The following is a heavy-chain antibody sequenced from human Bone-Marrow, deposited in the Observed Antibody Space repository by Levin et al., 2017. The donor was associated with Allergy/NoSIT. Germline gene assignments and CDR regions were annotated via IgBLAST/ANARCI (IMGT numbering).Heavy chain of an antibody. Sequence: PGPXLEWIGYIYYNGSTYFNPSLKSRVSISVDTSKNQFSLKLSSVTAADTADYYCARVLAGFDGSAMAYDYWGRGSLVTVSS. V-gene: IGHV4-31*02. D-gene: IGHD3-10*01. J-gene: IGHJ4*02. CDR3: ARVLAGFDGSAMAYDY. CDR2: IYYNGST.